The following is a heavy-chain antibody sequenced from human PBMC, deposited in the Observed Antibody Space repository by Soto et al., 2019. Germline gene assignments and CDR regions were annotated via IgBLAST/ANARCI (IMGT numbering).Heavy chain of an antibody. Sequence: PGGSLRLSCAASGFTFVSYAMSWVRQAPGKGLEWVSGISGSADSTYYADSVKGRFTISRDNSKNTLTLQMNSLRADDTAVYYCANENRDGNYPDCWGQGTLVTVSS. V-gene: IGHV3-23*01. CDR1: GFTFVSYA. J-gene: IGHJ4*02. CDR3: ANENRDGNYPDC. CDR2: ISGSADST.